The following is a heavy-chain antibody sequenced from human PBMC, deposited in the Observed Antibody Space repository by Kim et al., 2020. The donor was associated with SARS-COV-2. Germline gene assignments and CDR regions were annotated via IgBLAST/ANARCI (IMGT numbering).Heavy chain of an antibody. CDR2: IIGSGTTI. CDR1: GFTFSSYE. V-gene: IGHV3-48*03. J-gene: IGHJ4*02. D-gene: IGHD4-4*01. CDR3: ARGPNYSPFDY. Sequence: GGSLRLSCAASGFTFSSYEMNWVRQAPGKGREWGSYIIGSGTTIYYADSVRGRFTISRDNDKNSLYLQMNSLRAEDTAVYYCARGPNYSPFDYWGQGTLVTVSS.